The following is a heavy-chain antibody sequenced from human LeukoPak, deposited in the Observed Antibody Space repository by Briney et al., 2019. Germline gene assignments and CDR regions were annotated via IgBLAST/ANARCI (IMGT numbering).Heavy chain of an antibody. CDR2: IYYTET. CDR1: GGSVSNYY. Sequence: SETLSLTCTVSGGSVSNYYWSRIRQSPGKGLEWIGYIYYTETSYNPSLKSRVTISADTSKNQFSLKLYSVTAADTAVYYCATRKLGNDYWGQGTLVTVSS. J-gene: IGHJ4*02. CDR3: ATRKLGNDY. D-gene: IGHD7-27*01. V-gene: IGHV4-59*02.